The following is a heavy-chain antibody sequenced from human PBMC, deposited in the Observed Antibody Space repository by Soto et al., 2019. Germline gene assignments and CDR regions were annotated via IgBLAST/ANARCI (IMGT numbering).Heavy chain of an antibody. CDR3: ARDSSITMIVVVTPPYFDY. D-gene: IGHD3-22*01. J-gene: IGHJ4*02. Sequence: ASVKVSCKASGYTFTSYGISWVRQAPGQGLEWMGWISAYNGNTNYAQKLQGRVTMTTDTSTSTAYMELRSLRSDDTAVYYCARDSSITMIVVVTPPYFDYWGQGTLVTVSS. V-gene: IGHV1-18*01. CDR2: ISAYNGNT. CDR1: GYTFTSYG.